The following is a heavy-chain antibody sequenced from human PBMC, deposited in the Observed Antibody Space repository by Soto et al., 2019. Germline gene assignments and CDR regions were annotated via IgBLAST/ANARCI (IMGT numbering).Heavy chain of an antibody. CDR2: ISGGGDTT. Sequence: VQLLESGGGLVQPGGSLRLSCAASGFTFNNYAMTWVRQAPGKGLECVSAISGGGDTTSYADSVKGRFTVSRDGSKNTLYLQMSSLRAEDTALYYCAKGRGGSGSLTPRVDFWGQGTLVTVSS. V-gene: IGHV3-23*01. J-gene: IGHJ4*02. CDR1: GFTFNNYA. D-gene: IGHD3-10*01. CDR3: AKGRGGSGSLTPRVDF.